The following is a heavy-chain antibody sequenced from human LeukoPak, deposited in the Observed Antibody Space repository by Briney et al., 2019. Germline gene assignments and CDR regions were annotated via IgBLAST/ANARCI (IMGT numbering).Heavy chain of an antibody. Sequence: SVKVSCKASGFTFTRSAVQWVRQARGQRLEWIGWIVVGSGNTNYAQKFQERVTITRDMSTSTAYMELSSLRSEDTAVYYCAASSGYSYYYYGMDVWGKGTTVTVSS. V-gene: IGHV1-58*01. D-gene: IGHD5-18*01. CDR3: AASSGYSYYYYGMDV. CDR2: IVVGSGNT. J-gene: IGHJ6*04. CDR1: GFTFTRSA.